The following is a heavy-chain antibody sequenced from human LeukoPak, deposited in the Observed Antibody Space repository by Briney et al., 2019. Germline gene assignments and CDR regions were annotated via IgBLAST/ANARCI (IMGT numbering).Heavy chain of an antibody. CDR2: IYNSGRT. V-gene: IGHV4-59*01. CDR1: GGSISTYY. CDR3: VRERNCSGASCLDGFDI. J-gene: IGHJ3*02. D-gene: IGHD2-15*01. Sequence: SETLSLTCTVSGGSISTYYWSWLRQPPGKGLEWIGYIYNSGRTNYNPSLESRVTISVDTSKNQFSLKLNSVTAADTAVYFYVRERNCSGASCLDGFDIWGQGTMVTVSS.